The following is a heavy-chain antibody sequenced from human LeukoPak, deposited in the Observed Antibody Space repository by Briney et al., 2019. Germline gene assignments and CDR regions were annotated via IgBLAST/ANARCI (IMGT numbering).Heavy chain of an antibody. D-gene: IGHD6-13*01. CDR2: ISSSGSTI. V-gene: IGHV3-48*03. Sequence: GGSLRLSCAASGFTFSSYEMNWVRQAPGKGLKWVSYISSSGSTIYYADSVKGRFTISRDNAKNSLYLQMNSLRAEDTAVYYCAGGLAAAHYYYYMEVWGKGTTVTVSS. CDR1: GFTFSSYE. CDR3: AGGLAAAHYYYYMEV. J-gene: IGHJ6*03.